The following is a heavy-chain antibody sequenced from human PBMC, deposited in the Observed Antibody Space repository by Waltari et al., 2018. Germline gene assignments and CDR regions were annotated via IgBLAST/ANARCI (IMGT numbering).Heavy chain of an antibody. CDR3: ARVMGSSSSGDY. CDR1: GGSFSGYY. Sequence: QVQLQQWGAGLLKPSETLSLTCAVYGGSFSGYYWSWIRQPPGKGLEWIGEINHRGSTNYNPSLKSRVTISVDTSKNQFSLKLSSVTAADTAVYYCARVMGSSSSGDYWGQGTLVTVSS. J-gene: IGHJ4*02. D-gene: IGHD6-6*01. CDR2: INHRGST. V-gene: IGHV4-34*01.